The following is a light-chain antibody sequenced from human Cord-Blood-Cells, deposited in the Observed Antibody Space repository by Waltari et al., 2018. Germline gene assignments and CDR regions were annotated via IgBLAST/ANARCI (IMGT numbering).Light chain of an antibody. Sequence: QSVLTQPPSASGTPGQRVTISCSGSSSNIGSTYVYWYQQLPGTAPKLLIYRNNQRPSGVPDRFSCSKSGTSASLAISGLRSEDEADYYCAAWDDSLSGWVFGGGTKLTVL. CDR2: RNN. CDR1: SSNIGSTY. J-gene: IGLJ3*02. V-gene: IGLV1-47*01. CDR3: AAWDDSLSGWV.